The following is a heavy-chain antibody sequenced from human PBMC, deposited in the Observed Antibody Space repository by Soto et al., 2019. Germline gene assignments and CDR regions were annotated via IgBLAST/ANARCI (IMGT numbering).Heavy chain of an antibody. Sequence: QVQLQESGPGLVKPSETLSLTCTVSGGSISSYYWSWIRQPPGKGLEWIGYIYYSGSTNYNPSLKSRVTLTVDTSKKQFHLKVSSVNAADKAVYYCASDGGFYCGMDVWGQGTTVTVSS. D-gene: IGHD3-3*01. V-gene: IGHV4-59*01. CDR1: GGSISSYY. CDR2: IYYSGST. J-gene: IGHJ6*02. CDR3: ASDGGFYCGMDV.